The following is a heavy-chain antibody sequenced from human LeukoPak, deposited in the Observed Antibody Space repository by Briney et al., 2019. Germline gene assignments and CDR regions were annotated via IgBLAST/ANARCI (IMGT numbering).Heavy chain of an antibody. D-gene: IGHD6-13*01. CDR2: INQDGTEK. V-gene: IGHV3-7*03. J-gene: IGHJ4*02. CDR3: ARGPLIAAAGTW. CDR1: GFTFSNYW. Sequence: PGGSLRLSCAVSGFTFSNYWMSWVRQAPGEGLEWVAKINQDGTEKAYVDSVRGRFTISRDNAKNSLFLQMNSLRAEDTAVYYCARGPLIAAAGTWWGQGTLVTVSS.